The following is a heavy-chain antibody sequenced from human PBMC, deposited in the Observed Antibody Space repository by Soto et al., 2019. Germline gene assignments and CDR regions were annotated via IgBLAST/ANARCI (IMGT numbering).Heavy chain of an antibody. D-gene: IGHD6-19*01. CDR3: EKDPIVGRAYSEAVAGSWFAY. CDR2: VSFDGSNK. CDR1: GFTFSSYG. Sequence: QVQVVESGGGVVQPGRSLRLSCAASGFTFSSYGMHWVRQAPGKGLEWVAVVSFDGSNKYYADSVKGRFTISRDNSKNTLYLQMNSLRAEDTAVYYCEKDPIVGRAYSEAVAGSWFAYWGQGTLVTVSS. J-gene: IGHJ4*02. V-gene: IGHV3-30*18.